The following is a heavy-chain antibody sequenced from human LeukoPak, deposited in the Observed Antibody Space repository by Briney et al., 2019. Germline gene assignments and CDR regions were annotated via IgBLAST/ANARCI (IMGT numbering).Heavy chain of an antibody. Sequence: SETLSLTCAVSGYSITSGFSWGWIRQPPGKGLEWIGTISHSGTTDYKSTLEGRLTMSMDTSKNLFSLRLTSVTAADTAVYYCAREGAVPGIDPWGQGTPVTVSS. D-gene: IGHD3-16*01. CDR1: GYSITSGFS. CDR2: ISHSGTT. J-gene: IGHJ5*02. V-gene: IGHV4-38-2*02. CDR3: AREGAVPGIDP.